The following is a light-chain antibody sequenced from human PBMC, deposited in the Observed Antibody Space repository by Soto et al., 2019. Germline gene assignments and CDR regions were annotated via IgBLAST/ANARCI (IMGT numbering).Light chain of an antibody. CDR2: YDS. Sequence: SYELTQPPSVSVAPGHTATITCGGDNIGSRSVHWYQQKPGQAPVLVIYYDSDRPSGIPERFSGSNSGNTATLTISRVEAGDEADYYCQVWDTSSTDHPLYVFGTGTKLTVL. V-gene: IGLV3-21*04. J-gene: IGLJ1*01. CDR1: NIGSRS. CDR3: QVWDTSSTDHPLYV.